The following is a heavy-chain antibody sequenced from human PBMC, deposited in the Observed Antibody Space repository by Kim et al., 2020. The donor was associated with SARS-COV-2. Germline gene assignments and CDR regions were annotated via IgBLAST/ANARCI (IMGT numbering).Heavy chain of an antibody. CDR3: AAHSGDYLNYYYYGMDV. CDR2: IYYSGST. J-gene: IGHJ6*02. Sequence: SETLSLTCTVSGGSISSSSYYWGWIRQPPGRVLEWIGSIYYSGSTYYNPSLKSRVTISVDTSKNQFSLKLSSVTAADTAAYYCAAHSGDYLNYYYYGMDVWGQGTTVTVSS. D-gene: IGHD4-17*01. CDR1: GGSISSSSYY. V-gene: IGHV4-39*01.